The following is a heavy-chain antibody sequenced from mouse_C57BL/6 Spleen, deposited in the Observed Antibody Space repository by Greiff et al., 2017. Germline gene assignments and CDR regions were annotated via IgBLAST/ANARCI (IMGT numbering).Heavy chain of an antibody. V-gene: IGHV1-19*01. Sequence: EVQLQQSGPVLVKPGASVKMSCKASGYTFTDYYMNWVKQSHGKSLEWIGVINPYNGGTSYNQKFKGKATLTVDKSSSTAYMELNSLTSEDSAVYYCVWGNYVGVYFDYWGQGTTLTVSS. CDR1: GYTFTDYY. D-gene: IGHD2-1*01. J-gene: IGHJ2*01. CDR3: VWGNYVGVYFDY. CDR2: INPYNGGT.